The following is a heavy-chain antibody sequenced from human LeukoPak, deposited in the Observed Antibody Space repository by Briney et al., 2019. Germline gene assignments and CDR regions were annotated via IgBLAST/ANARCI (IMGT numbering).Heavy chain of an antibody. V-gene: IGHV1-2*02. CDR2: INPNSGGT. CDR1: GYTFTGYY. CDR3: ARLIAAAGGKNWFDP. D-gene: IGHD6-13*01. Sequence: ATVKVSCKASGYTFTGYYMHWVRQAPGQGLEWMGWINPNSGGTNYAQKFQGRVTMTRDTSISTAYMELSRLRSDDTAVYYCARLIAAAGGKNWFDPWGQGTLVTVSS. J-gene: IGHJ5*02.